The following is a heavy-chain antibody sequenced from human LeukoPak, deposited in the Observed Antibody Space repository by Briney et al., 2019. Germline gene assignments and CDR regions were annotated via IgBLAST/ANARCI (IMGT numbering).Heavy chain of an antibody. CDR1: GYTFPSYG. D-gene: IGHD3-22*01. Sequence: ASVKVSCKPSGYTFPSYGISWVRQAPRQGLAWMGWISAYNGNTNYPQKLQGRVTMTTDTTTSNAYMELRSLRSDDTAVYYCARDDCKKYYYDSSSSLRRYFDYWGQGTLVTVSS. CDR2: ISAYNGNT. J-gene: IGHJ4*02. CDR3: ARDDCKKYYYDSSSSLRRYFDY. V-gene: IGHV1-18*01.